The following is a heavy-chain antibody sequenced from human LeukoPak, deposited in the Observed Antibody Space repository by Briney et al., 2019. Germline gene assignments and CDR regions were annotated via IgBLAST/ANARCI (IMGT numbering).Heavy chain of an antibody. CDR2: ISYDGSNK. J-gene: IGHJ4*02. Sequence: GGSLRLSCAASGFTFSTYGMHWVRQAPGKGLEWVAVISYDGSNKYYADSVEGRFTISRDNSKNTLYLQMNSLRAEDTAVYYCAEGYNYGYGYWGQGTLVTVSS. CDR3: AEGYNYGYGY. D-gene: IGHD5-18*01. CDR1: GFTFSTYG. V-gene: IGHV3-30*18.